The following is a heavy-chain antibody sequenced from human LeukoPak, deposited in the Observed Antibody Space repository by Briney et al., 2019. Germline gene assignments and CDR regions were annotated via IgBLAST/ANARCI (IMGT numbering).Heavy chain of an antibody. CDR3: ARTYSTSWYDYFDY. J-gene: IGHJ4*02. Sequence: SETLSLTCAVYGGSFSGYYWSWIRQPAGKGLEWIGRIDISGSSEYNPSLKSRLTMSVDTSKNQFSLKLNSVTAADTAVYYCARTYSTSWYDYFDYWGQGTLVTVSS. CDR2: IDISGSS. D-gene: IGHD6-13*01. V-gene: IGHV4-59*10. CDR1: GGSFSGYY.